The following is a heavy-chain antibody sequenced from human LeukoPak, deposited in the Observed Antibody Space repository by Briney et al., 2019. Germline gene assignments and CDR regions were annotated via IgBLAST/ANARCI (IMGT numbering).Heavy chain of an antibody. V-gene: IGHV4-4*07. CDR1: GGSISSYR. CDR3: ARDMGVSQRYWYFDL. Sequence: SETLSLTCSVSGGSISSYRCSWIRQPAGKGLEWIGRIYASGSTNVNPSLKSRVTMSVDTSKNQFSLNLSSVTAADTAVYYCARDMGVSQRYWYFDLWGPGTLVTVPS. CDR2: IYASGST. D-gene: IGHD2-2*01. J-gene: IGHJ2*01.